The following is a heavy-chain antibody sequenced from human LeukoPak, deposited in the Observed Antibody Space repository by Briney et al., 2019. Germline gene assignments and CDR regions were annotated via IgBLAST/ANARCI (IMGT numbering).Heavy chain of an antibody. D-gene: IGHD1/OR15-1a*01. V-gene: IGHV3-30*02. CDR3: AREQRGGPPGAFDI. Sequence: GGSLRLSCAASGFTFSSYGMHWVRQAPGKGLEWVAFIRYDGSNKYYADSVKGRFTISRDNSKNTLYLQMNSLRAEDTAVYYCAREQRGGPPGAFDIWGQGTMVTVSS. CDR1: GFTFSSYG. J-gene: IGHJ3*02. CDR2: IRYDGSNK.